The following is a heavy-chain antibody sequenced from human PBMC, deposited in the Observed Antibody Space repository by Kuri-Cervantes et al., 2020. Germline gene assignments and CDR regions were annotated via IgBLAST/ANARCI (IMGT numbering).Heavy chain of an antibody. Sequence: LRLSCAVSGGSISSGGYSWSWIRQPPGKGLEWIGYIYHSGSTYYNPSLKSRVTISVDTSKNQFSLKLSSVTAADTAVYYCARGVVPAAISTYYYYYGMDVWGQGTTVTVSS. CDR2: IYHSGST. CDR3: ARGVVPAAISTYYYYYGMDV. D-gene: IGHD2-2*01. J-gene: IGHJ6*02. CDR1: GGSISSGGYS. V-gene: IGHV4-30-2*01.